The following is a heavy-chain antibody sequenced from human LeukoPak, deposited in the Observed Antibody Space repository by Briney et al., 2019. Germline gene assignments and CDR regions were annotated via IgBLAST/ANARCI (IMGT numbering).Heavy chain of an antibody. CDR1: GYTFTSYG. CDR2: ISAYNGNT. Sequence: GASVKVSCKASGYTFTSYGISWVRQAPGQGLEWMGWISAYNGNTNYAQKLQGRVTMTTDTSTSTAYMELRSLRSDDTAVYYCARAYPSIAVAVPNDYWGQGTLVTVSS. D-gene: IGHD6-19*01. CDR3: ARAYPSIAVAVPNDY. J-gene: IGHJ4*02. V-gene: IGHV1-18*01.